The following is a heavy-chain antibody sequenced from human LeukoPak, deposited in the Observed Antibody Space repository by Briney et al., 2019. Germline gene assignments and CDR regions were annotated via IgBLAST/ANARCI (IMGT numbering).Heavy chain of an antibody. J-gene: IGHJ6*03. Sequence: SETLSLTCTVSGGSISSYYWSWIRQPPGKGLGYIWYIYYSGSTNYNPSLKSRVTISVDTSKNQFSLKQSSGTAADTAVYYCARETSQKGAHYMDVWGKGTTVTISS. CDR3: ARETSQKGAHYMDV. CDR2: IYYSGST. V-gene: IGHV4-59*01. CDR1: GGSISSYY.